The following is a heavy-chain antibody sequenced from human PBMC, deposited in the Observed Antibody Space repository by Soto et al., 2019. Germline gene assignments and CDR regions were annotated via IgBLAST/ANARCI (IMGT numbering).Heavy chain of an antibody. CDR3: AKDRLSGSYHRYFDS. Sequence: EVQLLESGGGLVQPGGSLRLSCAASGFTFSTYAMSWVRQAPGKGLEWVAAISGRDGSTYYADSVRGRFTISRDTFKNTLYLQMNSLRAEDTAVYFYAKDRLSGSYHRYFDSWGQGTLVTVSS. CDR1: GFTFSTYA. CDR2: ISGRDGST. D-gene: IGHD1-26*01. J-gene: IGHJ4*02. V-gene: IGHV3-23*01.